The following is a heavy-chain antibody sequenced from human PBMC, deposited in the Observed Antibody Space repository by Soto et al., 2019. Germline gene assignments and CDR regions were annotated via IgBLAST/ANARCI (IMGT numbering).Heavy chain of an antibody. CDR1: GASISNYY. V-gene: IGHV4-4*07. J-gene: IGHJ4*02. Sequence: SETLSLTCTVSGASISNYYWSWIRQPAGKGLEWIGRIYASGNTNYNPSLKSRVTMSVDTSKNQFSLNLNSVTAADTAVYYCARESRSAAGTVEYWGQGTLVTVSS. CDR3: ARESRSAAGTVEY. CDR2: IYASGNT. D-gene: IGHD6-13*01.